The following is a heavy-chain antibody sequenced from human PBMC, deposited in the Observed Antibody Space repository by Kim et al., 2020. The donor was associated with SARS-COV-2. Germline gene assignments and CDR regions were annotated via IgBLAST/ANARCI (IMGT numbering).Heavy chain of an antibody. CDR3: ARALDV. J-gene: IGHJ6*03. CDR2: IKPDGSEK. Sequence: GGSLRLSCAASGFNFSTYCMHWVRQAPGKGLEWVANIKPDGSEKFHLASMKGRFTISRDNAKNSLFLQMNSLRGDDTAVYYFARALDVWCKGTTVTVSS. CDR1: GFNFSTYC. V-gene: IGHV3-7*01.